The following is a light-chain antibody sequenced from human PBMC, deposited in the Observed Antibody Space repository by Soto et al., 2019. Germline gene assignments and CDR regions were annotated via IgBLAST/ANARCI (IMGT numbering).Light chain of an antibody. CDR1: QTISRW. CDR2: MAS. Sequence: DIPMTQSPSTLSASVGDKVIITCRASQTISRWLAWYQQKPGKAPRLLIYMASSLESGVPSRFSGSGSGTEFTLTISSLQPDDFATYYCQQYNTYSPWAFGQGTKVEIK. J-gene: IGKJ1*01. CDR3: QQYNTYSPWA. V-gene: IGKV1-5*03.